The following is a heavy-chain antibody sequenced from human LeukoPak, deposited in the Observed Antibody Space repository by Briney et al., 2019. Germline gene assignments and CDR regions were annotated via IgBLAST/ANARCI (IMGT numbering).Heavy chain of an antibody. J-gene: IGHJ6*03. CDR1: GGTFSSYA. V-gene: IGHV1-69*13. D-gene: IGHD6-19*01. Sequence: ASVKVSCKASGGTFSSYAISWVRQAPGQGLEWMGGIIPIFGTANYAQKFQGRVTITADESTSTAYMELSSLRSEDTAVYYCASSGWPEKSRYYYYYMDVWGKGTTVTISS. CDR3: ASSGWPEKSRYYYYYMDV. CDR2: IIPIFGTA.